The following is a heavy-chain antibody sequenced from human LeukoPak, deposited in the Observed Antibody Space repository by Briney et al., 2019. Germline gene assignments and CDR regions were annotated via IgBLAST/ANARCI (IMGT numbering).Heavy chain of an antibody. CDR2: INHSGST. CDR1: GGSFSGYY. CDR3: ARHFRHYGSDPGRFDP. V-gene: IGHV4-34*01. D-gene: IGHD3-10*01. J-gene: IGHJ5*02. Sequence: PSETLSLTCAVYGGSFSGYYWSWIRQPPGKGLEWIGEINHSGSTNYSPSLKSRVTISVDTSKNQFSLKLSSVTAADTAVYYCARHFRHYGSDPGRFDPWGQGTLVTVSS.